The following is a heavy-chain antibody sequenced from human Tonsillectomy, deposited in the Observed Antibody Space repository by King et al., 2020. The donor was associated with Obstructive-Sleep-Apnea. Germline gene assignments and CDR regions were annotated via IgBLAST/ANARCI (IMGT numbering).Heavy chain of an antibody. D-gene: IGHD6-6*01. Sequence: VQLVESGGGLVQPGGSLRLSCAASGFTFSSYSMNWVRQAPGKGLEGVSYISSSSSTIYYADSVKGRFTISRDNAKNSLYLQMNSLRAEDTAVYYCARSIAAPDAFDIWGQGTMVTVSS. CDR3: ARSIAAPDAFDI. V-gene: IGHV3-48*04. CDR2: ISSSSSTI. J-gene: IGHJ3*02. CDR1: GFTFSSYS.